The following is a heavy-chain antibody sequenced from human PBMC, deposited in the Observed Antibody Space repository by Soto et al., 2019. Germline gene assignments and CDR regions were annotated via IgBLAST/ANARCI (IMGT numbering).Heavy chain of an antibody. J-gene: IGHJ5*02. CDR2: IYHSGST. CDR3: ASSGYCSGGSCAPAFDP. Sequence: PSETLSLTSAVCSGAISSSNWWSWVRQPPGKGLEWIGEIYHSGSTNYNPSLKSRVTISGDKSKNQFSLKLSSVTAADTAVYYCASSGYCSGGSCAPAFDPWGQGTLVTVSS. D-gene: IGHD2-15*01. V-gene: IGHV4-4*02. CDR1: SGAISSSNW.